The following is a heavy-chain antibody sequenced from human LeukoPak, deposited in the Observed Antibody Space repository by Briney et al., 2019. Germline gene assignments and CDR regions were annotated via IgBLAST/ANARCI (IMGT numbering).Heavy chain of an antibody. J-gene: IGHJ4*02. D-gene: IGHD3-3*01. CDR3: AKDYYDFWSGYRLDY. Sequence: GSLRLSCVASGFTFNTYGMNLVRQAPGKGLEWVSSISGSSSYRYYADSVKGRFTISRDNAKNSLSLQMNSLRAEDTAVYYCAKDYYDFWSGYRLDYWGQGTLVTVSS. CDR1: GFTFNTYG. CDR2: ISGSSSYR. V-gene: IGHV3-21*04.